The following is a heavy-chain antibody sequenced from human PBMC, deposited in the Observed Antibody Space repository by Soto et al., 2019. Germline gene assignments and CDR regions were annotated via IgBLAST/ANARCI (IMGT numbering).Heavy chain of an antibody. CDR1: IGSISSYY. CDR2: IYYSGST. D-gene: IGHD4-17*01. CDR3: ARQYGDYARGAFDI. V-gene: IGHV4-59*01. J-gene: IGHJ3*02. Sequence: QVQLRASGPGLVKPSETLSLTCTVSIGSISSYYWSWIRQPPGKGLEWIGYIYYSGSTNYNPSLKSRVTISVDTSKNQFSLKLSSVTAADTAVYYCARQYGDYARGAFDIWGQGTMVTVSS.